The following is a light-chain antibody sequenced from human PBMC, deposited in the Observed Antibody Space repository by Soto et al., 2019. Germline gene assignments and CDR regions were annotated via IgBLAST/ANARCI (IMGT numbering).Light chain of an antibody. V-gene: IGLV8-61*01. J-gene: IGLJ3*02. CDR2: STN. CDR3: VLYMGNGIWV. Sequence: QAVVTQEPSFSVSPGGTVTLTCGLSSGSVFTSYYPGWYQQTPGQAPRTLIYSTNTRSSGVPDRFSGSILGNKAALTITGAQADDESDYYCVLYMGNGIWVFGGGTKLTVL. CDR1: SGSVFTSYY.